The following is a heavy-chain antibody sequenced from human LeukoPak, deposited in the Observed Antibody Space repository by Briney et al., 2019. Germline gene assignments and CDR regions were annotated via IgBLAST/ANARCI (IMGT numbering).Heavy chain of an antibody. CDR2: INTNTGNP. D-gene: IGHD3-3*01. Sequence: GASVKVSCKASGYTFTSYAMNWVRQAPGQGLEWMGWINTNTGNPTYAQGFTGRFVFSLDTSVSTAYLQISSLKAEDTAVYYCARDGSGRYYDFWSAENWFDPWGQGTLVTVSS. CDR3: ARDGSGRYYDFWSAENWFDP. J-gene: IGHJ5*02. CDR1: GYTFTSYA. V-gene: IGHV7-4-1*02.